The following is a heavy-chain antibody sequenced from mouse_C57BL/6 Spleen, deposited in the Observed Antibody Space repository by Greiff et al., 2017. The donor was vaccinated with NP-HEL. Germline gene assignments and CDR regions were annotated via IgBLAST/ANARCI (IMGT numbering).Heavy chain of an antibody. Sequence: VKLMESGAELVRPGTSVKVSCKASGYAFTNYLIEWVKQRPGQGLEWIGVINPGSGGTNYNEKFKGKATLTADKSSSTAYMQLSSLTSEDSAVYFCARRDYDVLYAMDYWGQGTSVTVSS. J-gene: IGHJ4*01. CDR1: GYAFTNYL. CDR2: INPGSGGT. D-gene: IGHD2-4*01. V-gene: IGHV1-54*01. CDR3: ARRDYDVLYAMDY.